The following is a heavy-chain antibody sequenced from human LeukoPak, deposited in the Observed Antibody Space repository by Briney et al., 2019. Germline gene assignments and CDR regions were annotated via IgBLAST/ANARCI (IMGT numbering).Heavy chain of an antibody. CDR1: GFTFSDYY. D-gene: IGHD2-21*02. Sequence: GGSLRLSCAASGFTFSDYYMSWIRQAPGKGLEWVSYISSSGSTIYYADSVKGRFTISRDNAKNPLYLQMNSLRAEDTAVYYCARDLYCGGDCHSTRFDPWGQGTLVTVSS. CDR3: ARDLYCGGDCHSTRFDP. V-gene: IGHV3-11*01. J-gene: IGHJ5*02. CDR2: ISSSGSTI.